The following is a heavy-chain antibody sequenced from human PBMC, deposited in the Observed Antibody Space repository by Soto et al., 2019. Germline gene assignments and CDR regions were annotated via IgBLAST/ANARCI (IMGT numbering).Heavy chain of an antibody. CDR3: AKALSTDFHDFWNLHYYYGMDV. Sequence: QPGGSLRLSCAASGFTFSSYGMHWVRQAPGKGLEWVAVISYDGSNKYYADSVKGRFTISRDNSKNTLYLQMNSLRAEDTAVYYCAKALSTDFHDFWNLHYYYGMDVWGQGTTVTVSS. V-gene: IGHV3-30*18. CDR2: ISYDGSNK. D-gene: IGHD3-3*01. CDR1: GFTFSSYG. J-gene: IGHJ6*02.